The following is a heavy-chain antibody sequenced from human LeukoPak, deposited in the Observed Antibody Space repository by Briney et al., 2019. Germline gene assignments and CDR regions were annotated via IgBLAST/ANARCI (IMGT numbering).Heavy chain of an antibody. Sequence: SEALSLNTTVVGGPISNYYRNWNRQTPGKGKGMNEYVCYRGTTNYNPSLKSRVTISVDTPKNQFSLKLGSVTAADTAVYYCARPYSSNWYDAFHIWGQGTMVTVSS. CDR1: GGPISNYY. CDR2: VCYRGTT. D-gene: IGHD6-13*01. CDR3: ARPYSSNWYDAFHI. V-gene: IGHV4-59*01. J-gene: IGHJ3*02.